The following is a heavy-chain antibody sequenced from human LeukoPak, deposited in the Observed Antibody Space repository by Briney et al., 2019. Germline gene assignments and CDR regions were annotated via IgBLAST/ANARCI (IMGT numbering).Heavy chain of an antibody. CDR2: YHSGST. Sequence: SETLSLTCTVFGYSISSGYYWGWIRQPPGKGLEWIVYHSGSTNYNPSLKSRVTISVDTSKNQFSLKLSSVTAADTAVYYCARGPRQQLTHFDYWGQGTLVTVSS. CDR3: ARGPRQQLTHFDY. D-gene: IGHD6-13*01. V-gene: IGHV4-38-2*02. CDR1: GYSISSGYY. J-gene: IGHJ4*02.